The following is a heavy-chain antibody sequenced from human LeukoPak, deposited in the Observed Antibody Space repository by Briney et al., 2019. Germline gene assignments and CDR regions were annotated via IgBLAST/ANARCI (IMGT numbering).Heavy chain of an antibody. CDR3: ATTPGKLWFGELSR. V-gene: IGHV1-69*13. Sequence: ASVKVSCKASGGTFSSYAISWVRQAPGQGLEWMGGIIPMFGTPNYAQKFQGRVTITADESTSTAYMEPSSLRFEDTAVYYCATTPGKLWFGELSRWGQGTLVTVSS. CDR1: GGTFSSYA. J-gene: IGHJ4*02. CDR2: IIPMFGTP. D-gene: IGHD3-10*01.